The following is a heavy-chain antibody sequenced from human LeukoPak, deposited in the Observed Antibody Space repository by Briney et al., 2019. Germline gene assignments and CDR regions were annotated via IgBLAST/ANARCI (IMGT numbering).Heavy chain of an antibody. J-gene: IGHJ4*02. V-gene: IGHV1-58*01. CDR1: GFTFTYSA. CDR2: IVVCSGDT. CDR3: AADLGPGNSGYSSPIDC. D-gene: IGHD3-22*01. Sequence: GASVTVSFMSSGFTFTYSAVQWVRQARGQRLEWIGWIVVCSGDTNYAKKFQERVTITRDMTTSTAYMELSSLRSEDTAVYYCAADLGPGNSGYSSPIDCWGQGTLVTVSS.